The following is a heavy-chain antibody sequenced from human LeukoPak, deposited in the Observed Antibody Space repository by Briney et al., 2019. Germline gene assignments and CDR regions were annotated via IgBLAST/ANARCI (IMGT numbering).Heavy chain of an antibody. V-gene: IGHV3-23*01. CDR3: GKDPNGDYVGAFDI. CDR1: AFTFSNYA. Sequence: GGSLRLSCAASAFTFSNYAMSWVRQTPGKGLEWVSGISANGGRTYYADSVKGRFTISRDKSKNTLYLQMNSLRVEDTALYYCGKDPNGDYVGAFDIWGQGTMVIVSS. D-gene: IGHD3-16*01. J-gene: IGHJ3*02. CDR2: ISANGGRT.